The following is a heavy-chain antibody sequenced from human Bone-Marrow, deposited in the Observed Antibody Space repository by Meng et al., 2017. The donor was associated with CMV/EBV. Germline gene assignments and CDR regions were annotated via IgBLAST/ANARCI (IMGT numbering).Heavy chain of an antibody. CDR1: GGSISSSSYY. CDR3: ARDRTSSSGHIGRVSDYYYGMDV. D-gene: IGHD6-19*01. J-gene: IGHJ6*02. CDR2: IYYSGST. Sequence: SETLSLTCTVSGGSISSSSYYWSWIRQPPGKGLEWIGYIYYSGSTNYNPSLKSRVTISVDTSKNQFSLKLSSVTAADTAVYYCARDRTSSSGHIGRVSDYYYGMDVWGQGTTVTVSS. V-gene: IGHV4-61*01.